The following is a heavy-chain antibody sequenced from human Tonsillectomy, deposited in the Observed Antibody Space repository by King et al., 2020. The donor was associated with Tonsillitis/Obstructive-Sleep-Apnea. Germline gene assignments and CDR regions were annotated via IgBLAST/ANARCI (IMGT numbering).Heavy chain of an antibody. V-gene: IGHV4-39*01. Sequence: QLQESGPGLVKPSETLSLTCTVSGGSISSSSFYWGWIRQPPGKGLEWIGSIYNSGSTYYNPSLKSRVTISVDTSSNQFSLKLCSVTAADTAVYYCGAALGTVTTYTDYWGQGTLVTVSS. CDR1: GGSISSSSFY. CDR2: IYNSGST. D-gene: IGHD4-17*01. J-gene: IGHJ4*02. CDR3: GAALGTVTTYTDY.